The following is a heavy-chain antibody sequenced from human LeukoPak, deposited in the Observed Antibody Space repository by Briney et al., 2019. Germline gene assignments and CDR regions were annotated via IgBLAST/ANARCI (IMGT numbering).Heavy chain of an antibody. J-gene: IGHJ4*02. Sequence: PGGSLRLSCAASGFTFSSYAMHWVRQAPGKGLEWVAVISYDGSNKYYADSVKGRFTISRDNSKNTLYLQMNSLRAEDTAVYYCARAPLSGNLYSGSYYPDYWGQGTLVTVSS. D-gene: IGHD1-26*01. V-gene: IGHV3-30*04. CDR1: GFTFSSYA. CDR2: ISYDGSNK. CDR3: ARAPLSGNLYSGSYYPDY.